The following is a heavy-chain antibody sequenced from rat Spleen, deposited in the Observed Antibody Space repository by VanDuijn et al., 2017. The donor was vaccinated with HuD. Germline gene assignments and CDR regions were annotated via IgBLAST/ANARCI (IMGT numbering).Heavy chain of an antibody. D-gene: IGHD1-6*01. CDR1: GFTFSNYF. Sequence: EVQLVESGGGLVQPGRSLKLSCAASGFTFSNYFMSWVRQAPTQGLEWVASITNSGGSSFFRDSVKGRFTISRYNAKSTLYLQMDSLRSEDTATYYCTRDYFFSLDYWGQGVMVTVSS. CDR2: ITNSGGSS. V-gene: IGHV5S23*01. J-gene: IGHJ2*01. CDR3: TRDYFFSLDY.